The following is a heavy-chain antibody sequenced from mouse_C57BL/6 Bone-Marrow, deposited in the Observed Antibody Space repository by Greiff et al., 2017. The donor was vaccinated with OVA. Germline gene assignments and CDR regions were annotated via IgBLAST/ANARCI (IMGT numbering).Heavy chain of an antibody. CDR3: TTFHGYYLDY. CDR2: IDPENGDT. V-gene: IGHV14-4*01. Sequence: VQLQQSGAELVRPGASVKLSCTASGFNIKDDYMHWVKQRPEQGLEWIGWIDPENGDTEYASKFQGKATITADTSSNTAYLQLSSLTSEDTAVYYCTTFHGYYLDYWGQGTTLTVSS. D-gene: IGHD2-2*01. CDR1: GFNIKDDY. J-gene: IGHJ2*01.